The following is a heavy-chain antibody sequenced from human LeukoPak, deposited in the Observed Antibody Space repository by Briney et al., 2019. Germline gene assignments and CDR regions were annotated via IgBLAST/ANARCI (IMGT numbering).Heavy chain of an antibody. J-gene: IGHJ4*02. CDR1: GGTFSSYA. Sequence: GSSVKVSCKASGGTFSSYAISWVRQAPAQGLEWMGRIIPIFGIANYAQKFQGRVTITADKSTSTAYMELSSLRSEDTAVYYCAFYYCSSTSCYTRWFDYWGQGTLVTVSS. CDR2: IIPIFGIA. V-gene: IGHV1-69*04. CDR3: AFYYCSSTSCYTRWFDY. D-gene: IGHD2-2*02.